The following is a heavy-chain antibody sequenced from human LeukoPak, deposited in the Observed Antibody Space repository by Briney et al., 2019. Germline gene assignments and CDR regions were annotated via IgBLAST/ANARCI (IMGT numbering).Heavy chain of an antibody. CDR2: ISAYNGNT. CDR3: ARVIPDYYDSSGYPLFFDY. D-gene: IGHD3-22*01. J-gene: IGHJ4*02. V-gene: IGHV1-18*01. Sequence: ASVKVSCKASGYTFSNYGISWVRQAPGQGLEWLGWISAYNGNTHYAQKLQGRVTLTTDTSTSTAYMEVRSLRSDDTAVYSCARVIPDYYDSSGYPLFFDYWGQGTLVTVSS. CDR1: GYTFSNYG.